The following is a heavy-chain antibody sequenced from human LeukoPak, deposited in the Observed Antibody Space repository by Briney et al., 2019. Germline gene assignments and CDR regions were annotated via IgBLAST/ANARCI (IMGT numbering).Heavy chain of an antibody. CDR1: GFTFTDYL. CDR3: AREGRGEYFDY. CDR2: IKQGGSEK. D-gene: IGHD3-10*01. Sequence: GGSLRLSCAASGFTFTDYLMTWVRQVPGKGLEWVANIKQGGSEKYYVDSVKGRFTISRDNGKNSLYLQLNSLRAEDTAVYYCAREGRGEYFDYWGQGTLVTVSS. V-gene: IGHV3-7*01. J-gene: IGHJ4*01.